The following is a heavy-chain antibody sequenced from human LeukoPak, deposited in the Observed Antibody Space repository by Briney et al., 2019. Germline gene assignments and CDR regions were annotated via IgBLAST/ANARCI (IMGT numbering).Heavy chain of an antibody. CDR1: GYTFTSYY. CDR3: ARDRGSSSWSNGGYFDY. V-gene: IGHV1-46*01. J-gene: IGHJ4*02. Sequence: ASVKVSCKASGYTFTSYYMHWVRQAPGQGLEWMGIINPSGGSTSYAQKFQGRVTMTRDTSTSTVYVELSSLRSEDTAVYYCARDRGSSSWSNGGYFDYWGQGTLVTVSS. D-gene: IGHD6-13*01. CDR2: INPSGGST.